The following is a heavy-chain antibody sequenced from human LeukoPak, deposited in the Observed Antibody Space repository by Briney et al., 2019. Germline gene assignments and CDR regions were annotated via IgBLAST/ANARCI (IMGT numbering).Heavy chain of an antibody. J-gene: IGHJ4*02. CDR2: IVVGSGNT. CDR3: AARSSYSSGWNFDY. CDR1: GFTFTSSA. Sequence: GASVKVSCKASGFTFTSSAVQWVRQARGQRLEWIGWIVVGSGNTNYAQKFQERVTITGDMSTSTAYMELSSLRSEDTAVYYCAARSSYSSGWNFDYWGQGTLVTVSS. V-gene: IGHV1-58*01. D-gene: IGHD6-19*01.